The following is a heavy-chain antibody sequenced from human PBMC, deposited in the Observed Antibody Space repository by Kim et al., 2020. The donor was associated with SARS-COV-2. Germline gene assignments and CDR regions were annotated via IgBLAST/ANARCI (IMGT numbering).Heavy chain of an antibody. J-gene: IGHJ4*02. D-gene: IGHD4-17*01. CDR3: AKDLRMKTSYGDYAGNFDY. CDR2: ISYDGSNK. Sequence: GGSLRLSCAASGFTFSSYGMHWVRQAPGKGLEWVAVISYDGSNKYYADSVKGRFTISRDNSKNTLYLQMNSLRAEDTAVYYCAKDLRMKTSYGDYAGNFDYWGQGTLVTVSS. V-gene: IGHV3-30*18. CDR1: GFTFSSYG.